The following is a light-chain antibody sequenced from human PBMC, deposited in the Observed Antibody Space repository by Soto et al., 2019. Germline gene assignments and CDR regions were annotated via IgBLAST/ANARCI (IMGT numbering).Light chain of an antibody. V-gene: IGKV3-15*01. CDR3: QEYNHWHPIT. CDR1: QSINSK. Sequence: EIVMMQSPATLSVSPGEIATLSCRASQSINSKLAWYQQKPGQAPRLLIYGASIRATGIPARFSGSGSGTEFTLTISSLQSEDLAVYYCQEYNHWHPITFGGGTKVEIK. CDR2: GAS. J-gene: IGKJ4*01.